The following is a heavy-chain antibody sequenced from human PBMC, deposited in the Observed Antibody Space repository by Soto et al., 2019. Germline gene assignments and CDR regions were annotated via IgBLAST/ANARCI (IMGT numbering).Heavy chain of an antibody. D-gene: IGHD6-13*01. J-gene: IGHJ4*02. Sequence: PGGSLTLSCAASGFTFSSFGMHWVRQTPGKGLEWVAVISYDGSNKYYADSVKGRFTISRDNSKNTLYLQMNSLRSEDTALYYYAHLAAAGRDGELLDYWGQGT. V-gene: IGHV3-30*03. CDR2: ISYDGSNK. CDR1: GFTFSSFG. CDR3: AHLAAAGRDGELLDY.